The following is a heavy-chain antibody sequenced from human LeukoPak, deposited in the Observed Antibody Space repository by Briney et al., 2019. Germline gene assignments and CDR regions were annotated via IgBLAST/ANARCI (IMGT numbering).Heavy chain of an antibody. V-gene: IGHV4-59*01. CDR2: ISYIGST. Sequence: SETLSLTCTVSVGSISDYSWTWIRQPPRKGRWWSGIISYIGSTNYSPSLKSRVTISIDTSKSQFSLKLSSVTAADTAVYYCATGDDYGDSRGAFDIWGQGTMVTVSS. CDR1: VGSISDYS. J-gene: IGHJ3*02. CDR3: ATGDDYGDSRGAFDI. D-gene: IGHD4-17*01.